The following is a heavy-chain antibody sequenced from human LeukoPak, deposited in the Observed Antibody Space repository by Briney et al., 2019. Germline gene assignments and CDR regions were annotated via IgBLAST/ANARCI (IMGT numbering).Heavy chain of an antibody. CDR2: INRDGSST. J-gene: IGHJ6*03. V-gene: IGHV3-74*01. CDR1: GFTFSSYW. CDR3: ARAFRGLREYYYYMDV. Sequence: GGSLRLSCAVSGFTFSSYWMHWVRQAPGKGLVWVSRINRDGSSTSYADSVKRRFTISRDNTENTLHLQMNSLRAEDTALYYCARAFRGLREYYYYMDVWGKGTTVTVSS. D-gene: IGHD3-16*01.